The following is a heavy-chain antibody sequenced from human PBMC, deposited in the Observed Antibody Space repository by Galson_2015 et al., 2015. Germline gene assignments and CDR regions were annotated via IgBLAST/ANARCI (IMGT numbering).Heavy chain of an antibody. CDR3: AKPFGSGSYVPYDY. J-gene: IGHJ4*02. D-gene: IGHD3-10*01. CDR1: GFTFDSYA. V-gene: IGHV3-23*01. Sequence: SLRLSCAASGFTFDSYAMNWVRQAPGKGLEWLSSISSGGGGTNYADSVKGRFTISRDNSKNTLYLQMNSLRAEGTAIYYCAKPFGSGSYVPYDYWGQGTLVTVSS. CDR2: ISSGGGGT.